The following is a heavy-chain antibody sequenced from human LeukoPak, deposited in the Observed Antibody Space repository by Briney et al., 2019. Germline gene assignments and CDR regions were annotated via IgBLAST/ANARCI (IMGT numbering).Heavy chain of an antibody. Sequence: GSLRLSCAASGFTFSSYAMSWVRQAPGKGLEWVSAISGSGGSTYYADSVKGRFTISRDNSKNTLYLQMNSLRAEDTAVYYCAKDPSRLPYFDYWGQGTLVTVSS. J-gene: IGHJ4*02. CDR3: AKDPSRLPYFDY. V-gene: IGHV3-23*01. CDR1: GFTFSSYA. CDR2: ISGSGGST.